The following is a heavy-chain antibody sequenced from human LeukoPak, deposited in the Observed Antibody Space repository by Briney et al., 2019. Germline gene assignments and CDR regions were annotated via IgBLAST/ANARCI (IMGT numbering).Heavy chain of an antibody. D-gene: IGHD6-6*01. CDR3: ASSSYSSSSS. J-gene: IGHJ5*02. CDR2: INEDGSKK. CDR1: GFTFTNYW. Sequence: GGSLRLSCAASGFTFTNYWMISVRQAPGKGLEWVANINEDGSKKYYVGSVEGRFTISRDNAKNSVFLQMNSLRAEDTAMYYCASSSYSSSSSWGQGTLVTVSS. V-gene: IGHV3-7*01.